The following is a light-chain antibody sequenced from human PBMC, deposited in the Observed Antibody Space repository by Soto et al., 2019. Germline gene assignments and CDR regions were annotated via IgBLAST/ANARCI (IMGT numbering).Light chain of an antibody. J-gene: IGLJ2*01. CDR2: EVN. CDR1: SSDIGAYNY. Sequence: QSVLTQPASVSGSPGQSITLSCTGTSSDIGAYNYVSWYQHRPGKAPKLLIFEVNSRPAGLSNRFSGSKSGNTASLTISGLQAEDDAIYYCSSYAASGVPVVFGGGTKVTV. V-gene: IGLV2-14*01. CDR3: SSYAASGVPVV.